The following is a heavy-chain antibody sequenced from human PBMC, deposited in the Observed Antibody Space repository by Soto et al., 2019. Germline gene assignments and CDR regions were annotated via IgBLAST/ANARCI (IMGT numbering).Heavy chain of an antibody. V-gene: IGHV3-7*01. Sequence: EVQLVESGGGLVQPGGSLRVSCAASGFTFSSYWMSWVRQAPGKGLEWVANIKEDGSKTVYVDSVRGRFTISRDNAKNSVYLQMNSLRVDDTAVYYCARDEGLTETTFRFDYWGQGTLVTVSS. CDR1: GFTFSSYW. D-gene: IGHD4-17*01. J-gene: IGHJ4*02. CDR3: ARDEGLTETTFRFDY. CDR2: IKEDGSKT.